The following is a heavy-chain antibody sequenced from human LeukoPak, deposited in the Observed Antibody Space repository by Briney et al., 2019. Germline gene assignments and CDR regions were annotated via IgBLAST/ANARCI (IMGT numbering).Heavy chain of an antibody. CDR3: ARPNHCSSTNCNDAFDI. CDR2: INHSGSS. D-gene: IGHD2-2*01. V-gene: IGHV4-34*01. Sequence: SETLSLTCAVYGESFSGYYWTWIRQPPGKGLEWIGDINHSGSSNYNPSLKSRVTISVDTSKNQFSLKLSSVTAADTAVYYCARPNHCSSTNCNDAFDIWGQGTMVTVSS. CDR1: GESFSGYY. J-gene: IGHJ3*02.